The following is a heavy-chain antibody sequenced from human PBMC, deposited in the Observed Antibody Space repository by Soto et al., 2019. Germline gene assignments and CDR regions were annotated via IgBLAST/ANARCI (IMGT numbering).Heavy chain of an antibody. Sequence: EVQLVESGGGLVQPGGSLRLSCAASGFTFSSYSMNWVRQAPGKELEWVSYISSSSRTIYYADSVKGRFTISRDNAKNSLYLQMNSLRDEDTAVYYCAREEDPLELRTGEQWLVRYYFDYWGQGTLVTVSS. V-gene: IGHV3-48*02. CDR3: AREEDPLELRTGEQWLVRYYFDY. CDR1: GFTFSSYS. D-gene: IGHD6-19*01. J-gene: IGHJ4*02. CDR2: ISSSSRTI.